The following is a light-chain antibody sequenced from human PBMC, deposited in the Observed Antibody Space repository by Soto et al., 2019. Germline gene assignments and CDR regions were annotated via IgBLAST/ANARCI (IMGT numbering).Light chain of an antibody. CDR3: QSYDSSLSGWV. CDR2: GNS. V-gene: IGLV1-40*01. CDR1: SSNIGAGYD. J-gene: IGLJ3*02. Sequence: QSVLTQPPSVSGAPGQRVTISCTGSSSNIGAGYDVHWYQQLPGTDPKLLIYGNSNRPTGVPDRFSRSKSGTSASLAITGLQAEDEADYYCQSYDSSLSGWVFGGGTKLTVL.